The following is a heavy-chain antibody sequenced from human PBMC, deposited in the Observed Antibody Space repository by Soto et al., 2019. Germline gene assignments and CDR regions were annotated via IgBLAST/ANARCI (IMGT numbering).Heavy chain of an antibody. Sequence: PGGSLRLSCAASGFTFSSYAMSWVRQAPGKGLEWVSAISGSGGSTYYADSVKGRFTISRDNSKNTLYLQMNSLRAEDTAVYYCAKDALMEYYYDSSGYSYPDYWGQGTLVTVSS. D-gene: IGHD3-22*01. CDR2: ISGSGGST. CDR3: AKDALMEYYYDSSGYSYPDY. J-gene: IGHJ4*02. CDR1: GFTFSSYA. V-gene: IGHV3-23*01.